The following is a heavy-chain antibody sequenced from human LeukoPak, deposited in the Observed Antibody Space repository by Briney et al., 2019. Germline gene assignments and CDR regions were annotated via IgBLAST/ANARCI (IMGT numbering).Heavy chain of an antibody. CDR1: GFTFSSYA. V-gene: IGHV3-23*01. J-gene: IGHJ1*01. D-gene: IGHD1-26*01. CDR2: ISGSGVTT. Sequence: GGSLRLSCAASGFTFSSYAMSWVRQAPGKGLEWVSAISGSGVTTHYAGSVKGRFSISRDNSKDTLYLQMNSLRAEDTALYYCAKKVVVGATSPYSDFQDWGQGTLVTVSS. CDR3: AKKVVVGATSPYSDFQD.